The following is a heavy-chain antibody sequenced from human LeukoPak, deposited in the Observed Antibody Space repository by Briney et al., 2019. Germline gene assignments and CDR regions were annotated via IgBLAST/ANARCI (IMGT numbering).Heavy chain of an antibody. CDR1: GGSISSSTFY. Sequence: PSETLSLTCTVSGGSISSSTFYWGWIRQPPGKGLEWIGYIYYTGSSDYNPSLKGRITMSVDTSKNQFSLKLSSMTAADTALYYCARVHTDSSGYYHYLFDYWGQGTLVTVSA. V-gene: IGHV4-61*05. CDR2: IYYTGSS. D-gene: IGHD3-22*01. CDR3: ARVHTDSSGYYHYLFDY. J-gene: IGHJ4*02.